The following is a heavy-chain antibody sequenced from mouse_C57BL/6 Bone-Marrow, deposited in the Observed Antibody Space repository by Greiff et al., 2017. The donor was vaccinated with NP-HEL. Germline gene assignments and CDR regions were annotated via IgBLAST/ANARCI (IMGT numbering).Heavy chain of an antibody. Sequence: QSCKASGYTFTSYWMHWVKQRPGRGLEWIGRIDPNSGGTKFNEKFKTKATLTVDKPSSTAYMQLSSLTSEDSAVYYCARYYYGSRGWYFDVWGTGTTVTVSS. CDR3: ARYYYGSRGWYFDV. D-gene: IGHD1-1*01. J-gene: IGHJ1*03. V-gene: IGHV1-72*01. CDR1: GYTFTSYW. CDR2: IDPNSGGT.